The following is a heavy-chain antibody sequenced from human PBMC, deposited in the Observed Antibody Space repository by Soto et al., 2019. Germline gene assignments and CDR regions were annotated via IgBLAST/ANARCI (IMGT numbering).Heavy chain of an antibody. Sequence: SETLSLTCSVSGGSINSYWWSWIRQPAGKGLEWNGRVYSSGTTDYNPSLNSRATLSVEPSKNQFSRKLSSVNAADTAVYYCSRDIGSYAYGEGYRGQGIQVTVSS. D-gene: IGHD3-10*01. CDR3: SRDIGSYAYGEGY. J-gene: IGHJ4*02. CDR2: VYSSGTT. CDR1: GGSINSYW. V-gene: IGHV4-4*07.